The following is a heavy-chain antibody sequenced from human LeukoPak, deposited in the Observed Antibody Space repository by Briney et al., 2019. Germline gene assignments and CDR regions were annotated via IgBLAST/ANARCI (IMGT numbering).Heavy chain of an antibody. V-gene: IGHV3-48*01. J-gene: IGHJ4*02. CDR2: INNSSNII. Sequence: GGSLRLSCAASGFTFSSHSMNWVRQAPGKGLDWISYINNSSNIIYYADSAKGRFTISRDNAKNSLYLQMNSLRAEDTAIYYCVRDNYSYRLDVWGQGTLVTVSS. CDR1: GFTFSSHS. D-gene: IGHD2-21*01. CDR3: VRDNYSYRLDV.